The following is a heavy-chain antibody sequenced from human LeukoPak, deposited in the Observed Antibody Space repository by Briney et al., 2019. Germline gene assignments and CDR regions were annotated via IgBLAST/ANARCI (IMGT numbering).Heavy chain of an antibody. Sequence: GGSLRLSCAASGFTFSNAWMSWVRQAPGKGLEWVGRIKSKTDGGTTDYAAPVKGRFTISRDDLKNTLYLQMNSLKTEDTAVYYCTTEMAKGAFDIWGQGTMVTVSS. CDR1: GFTFSNAW. CDR2: IKSKTDGGTT. V-gene: IGHV3-15*01. CDR3: TTEMAKGAFDI. J-gene: IGHJ3*02. D-gene: IGHD5-24*01.